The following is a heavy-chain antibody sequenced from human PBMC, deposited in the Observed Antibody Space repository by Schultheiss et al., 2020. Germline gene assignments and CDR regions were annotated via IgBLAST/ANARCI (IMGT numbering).Heavy chain of an antibody. CDR1: GFTFSSYS. Sequence: GGSLRLSCAASGFTFSSYSMNWVRQAPGKGLEWVSSISSSSSYIYYADSVKGRFTISRDNAKNSLYLQMNSLRAEDTAVYYCAREGYYYDSNPYFDYWGQGTLVTVSS. J-gene: IGHJ4*02. CDR3: AREGYYYDSNPYFDY. CDR2: ISSSSSYI. V-gene: IGHV3-21*01. D-gene: IGHD3-22*01.